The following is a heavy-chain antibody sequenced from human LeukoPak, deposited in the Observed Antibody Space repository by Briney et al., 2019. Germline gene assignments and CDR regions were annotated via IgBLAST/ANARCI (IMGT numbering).Heavy chain of an antibody. J-gene: IGHJ4*02. V-gene: IGHV3-30-3*01. CDR1: GFTFSSYA. D-gene: IGHD6-6*01. CDR3: ARESRGFDY. CDR2: ISYDGSNK. Sequence: GGSLRLSCAASGFTFSSYAMHWVRQAPGKGLEWVAVISYDGSNKYYADSVKGRFTISRDNSKNTLYLQMNSLRAEDTAVYYCARESRGFDYWGQGTLATVSS.